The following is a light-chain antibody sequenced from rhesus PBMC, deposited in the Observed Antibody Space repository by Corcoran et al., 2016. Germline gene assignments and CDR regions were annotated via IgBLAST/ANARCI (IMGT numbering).Light chain of an antibody. Sequence: DIQMTQSPSSLSASVGDRVIITYRASQGISNWLAWYQQKPGKAPKLLIYRASNLETGVPSRFSGSGSRTDFTLTISSLQPEDIATYYCQQHDNSPLTFGGGTKVEIK. J-gene: IGKJ4*01. CDR1: QGISNW. CDR2: RAS. V-gene: IGKV1-69*01. CDR3: QQHDNSPLT.